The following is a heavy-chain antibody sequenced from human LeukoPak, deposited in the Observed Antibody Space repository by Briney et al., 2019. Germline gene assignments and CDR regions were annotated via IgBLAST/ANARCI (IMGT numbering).Heavy chain of an antibody. V-gene: IGHV3-13*01. D-gene: IGHD5-18*01. CDR2: IGTAGEI. Sequence: GGSLRLSCAASGFTFSSYDIHWVRQATGKGLEWVSGIGTAGEIYYPGSVKGRFTISRDNAKNSLYLQMNSLRAEDTAVYYCARNRGPRVQLWLLSSHSSGWFDYWGQGTLVTVSS. CDR1: GFTFSSYD. J-gene: IGHJ4*02. CDR3: ARNRGPRVQLWLLSSHSSGWFDY.